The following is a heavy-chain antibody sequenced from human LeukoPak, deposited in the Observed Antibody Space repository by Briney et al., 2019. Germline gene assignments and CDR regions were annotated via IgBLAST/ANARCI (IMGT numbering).Heavy chain of an antibody. J-gene: IGHJ4*02. CDR2: ISGSSNIK. D-gene: IGHD3-10*01. V-gene: IGHV3-48*01. Sequence: GGPLRLSCATSGFTFSFYSMSWIRQAPGKGLEWISYISGSSNIKHFADSVKGRFNISRDNAKESLLLQMDSLRVEDTAIYYCARGIFFGSGTQSFDYWGQGTLVTVSS. CDR3: ARGIFFGSGTQSFDY. CDR1: GFTFSFYS.